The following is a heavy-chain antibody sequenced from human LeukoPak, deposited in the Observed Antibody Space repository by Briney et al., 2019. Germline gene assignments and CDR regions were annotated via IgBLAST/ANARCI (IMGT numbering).Heavy chain of an antibody. J-gene: IGHJ4*02. V-gene: IGHV3-48*03. CDR3: ARQVGYSYGYGESSD. CDR1: GFTFSSYE. Sequence: GGSLRLSCAASGFTFSSYEMNWVRQAPGKGLEWVSYISSSGSTIYYADSVKGRFTISRDNAKNSLYLQMNSLRAEDTPVYYGARQVGYSYGYGESSDWGQGTLVTVSS. CDR2: ISSSGSTI. D-gene: IGHD5-18*01.